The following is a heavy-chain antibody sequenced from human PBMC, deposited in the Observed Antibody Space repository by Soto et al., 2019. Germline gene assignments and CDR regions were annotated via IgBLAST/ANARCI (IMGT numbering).Heavy chain of an antibody. CDR3: AKDQRAVLLCFGSKEWYFDY. CDR2: ISGSGGST. CDR1: GFTFSSYA. J-gene: IGHJ4*02. Sequence: GGSLRLSCAASGFTFSSYAMSWVRQAPGKGLEWVSAISGSGGSTYYADSVKGRFTISRDNTKNTLYLQMNSLRAEDTAVYYCAKDQRAVLLCFGSKEWYFDYWGQGTLVTVSS. D-gene: IGHD3-10*01. V-gene: IGHV3-23*01.